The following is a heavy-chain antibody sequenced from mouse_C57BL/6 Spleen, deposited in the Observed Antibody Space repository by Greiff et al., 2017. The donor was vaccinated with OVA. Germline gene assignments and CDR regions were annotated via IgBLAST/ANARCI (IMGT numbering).Heavy chain of an antibody. D-gene: IGHD2-2*01. J-gene: IGHJ4*01. CDR3: ARCRLRRPMGY. Sequence: VQLQQSGAELAKPGASVKLSCKASGYTFTSYWMHWVKQRPGQGLEWIGYINPSSGYTKYNQKFKDKATLTADKSSNTAYMQLSSLTYEDSAVYYCARCRLRRPMGYWGQGTSVTVSS. CDR2: INPSSGYT. CDR1: GYTFTSYW. V-gene: IGHV1-7*01.